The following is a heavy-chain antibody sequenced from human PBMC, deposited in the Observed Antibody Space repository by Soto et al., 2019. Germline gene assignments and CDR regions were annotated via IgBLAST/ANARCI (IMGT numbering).Heavy chain of an antibody. CDR1: GFTFSSYA. V-gene: IGHV3-30*04. J-gene: IGHJ5*02. D-gene: IGHD6-19*01. CDR3: VREGSSGWYMDNWFDP. CDR2: ISYDGSNK. Sequence: GGSLRLSCAASGFTFSSYAMHWVRQAPGKGLEWVAVISYDGSNKYYADSVKGRFTISRDNSKNTLYLQMNSLRAEDTAVYYCVREGSSGWYMDNWFDPWGQGTLVTVSS.